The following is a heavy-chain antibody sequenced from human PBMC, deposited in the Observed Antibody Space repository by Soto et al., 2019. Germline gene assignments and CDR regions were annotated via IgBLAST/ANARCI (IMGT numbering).Heavy chain of an antibody. Sequence: HPGGSLRLSCAASGFTFSSYAMSWVRQAPGKGLEWVSAISGSGGSTYYADSVKGRFTISRDNSKNTLYLQMNSLRAEDTAVYYCAKVALLEWLLGRYYYYYYGMDVWGQGTTVTVSS. D-gene: IGHD3-3*01. V-gene: IGHV3-23*01. CDR2: ISGSGGST. CDR1: GFTFSSYA. CDR3: AKVALLEWLLGRYYYYYYGMDV. J-gene: IGHJ6*02.